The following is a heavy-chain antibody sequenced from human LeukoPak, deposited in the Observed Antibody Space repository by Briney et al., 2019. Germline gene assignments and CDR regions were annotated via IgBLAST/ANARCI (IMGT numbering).Heavy chain of an antibody. CDR1: GGSISSGAW. J-gene: IGHJ4*02. D-gene: IGHD1-1*01. V-gene: IGHV4-4*02. CDR3: ATDGRSWNEY. CDR2: IHRSGST. Sequence: PSETLSLTCAVSGGSISSGAWWCWVRQPPGKGLEWIGEIHRSGSTYYNPSLESRLTMSLDTSKSQFSLNLYSVTAADTAVYFCATDGRSWNEYWGQGTLVTVSS.